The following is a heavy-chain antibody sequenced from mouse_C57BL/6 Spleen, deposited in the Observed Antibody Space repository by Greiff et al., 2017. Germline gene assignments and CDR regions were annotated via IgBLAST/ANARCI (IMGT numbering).Heavy chain of an antibody. CDR1: GYTFTSYW. Sequence: VQLQQPGAELVKPGASVKLSCKASGYTFTSYWMHWVKQRPGQGLEWIGMIHPNSGSTNYNEKFKSKATLTVDKSSSTAYMQLSSLTSEDSAVYYCARGDYYGSSYGYFYVWGTGTTVTVSS. D-gene: IGHD1-1*01. CDR2: IHPNSGST. J-gene: IGHJ1*03. V-gene: IGHV1-64*01. CDR3: ARGDYYGSSYGYFYV.